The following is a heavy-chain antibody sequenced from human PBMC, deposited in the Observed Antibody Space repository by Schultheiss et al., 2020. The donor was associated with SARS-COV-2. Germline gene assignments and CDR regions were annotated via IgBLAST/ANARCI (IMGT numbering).Heavy chain of an antibody. CDR2: IYYSGNT. D-gene: IGHD1-26*01. CDR3: AKRIVGATFDY. V-gene: IGHV4-38-2*02. J-gene: IGHJ4*02. CDR1: GYSISSGYY. Sequence: SETLSLTCTVSGYSISSGYYWGWIRQSPGKGLEWIGSIYYSGNTFYNPSLKSRVTISVDTSNNQFSLKLSSVTAADTAVYYCAKRIVGATFDYWGQGTLVTVSS.